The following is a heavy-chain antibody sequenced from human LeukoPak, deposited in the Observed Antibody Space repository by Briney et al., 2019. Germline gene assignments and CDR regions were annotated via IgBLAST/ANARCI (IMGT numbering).Heavy chain of an antibody. J-gene: IGHJ4*02. V-gene: IGHV3-23*01. Sequence: GGSLRLSCAASGFTFSSYAMSWVRQAPGKGLEWVSAISGSGGSIYYADSVKGRFTVSRDNAKNSLYLQMNSLRAEDTAVYYCARDSRKLGNFDYWGQGTLVTVSS. CDR1: GFTFSSYA. D-gene: IGHD7-27*01. CDR2: ISGSGGSI. CDR3: ARDSRKLGNFDY.